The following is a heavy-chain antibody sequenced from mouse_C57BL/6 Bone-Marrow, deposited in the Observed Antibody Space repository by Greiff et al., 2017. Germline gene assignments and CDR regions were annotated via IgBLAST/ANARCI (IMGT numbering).Heavy chain of an antibody. V-gene: IGHV1-81*01. J-gene: IGHJ2*01. CDR3: AGYYGSPYYFDY. CDR1: GYTFTSYG. Sequence: VQLQQSGAELARPGASVKLSCKASGYTFTSYGISWVKQRTGQGLEWIGEIYPRSGNTYYNEKFKGKATLTADKSSSTAYMELRSLTSEDSAVYFCAGYYGSPYYFDYWGQGTTLTVSS. CDR2: IYPRSGNT. D-gene: IGHD1-1*01.